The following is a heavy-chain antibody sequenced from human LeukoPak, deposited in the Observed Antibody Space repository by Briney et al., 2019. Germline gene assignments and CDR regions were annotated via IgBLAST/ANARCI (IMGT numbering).Heavy chain of an antibody. J-gene: IGHJ4*02. Sequence: SETLSLTCAVSGGSISSGGYSWSWIRQPPGKGLEWIGYIYHSGSTYYNPSLESRVTISVDRSKNQFSLKLSSVTAADTAVYYCATATSNDYGDYYFDYWGQGTLVTVSS. D-gene: IGHD4-17*01. V-gene: IGHV4-30-2*01. CDR3: ATATSNDYGDYYFDY. CDR2: IYHSGST. CDR1: GGSISSGGYS.